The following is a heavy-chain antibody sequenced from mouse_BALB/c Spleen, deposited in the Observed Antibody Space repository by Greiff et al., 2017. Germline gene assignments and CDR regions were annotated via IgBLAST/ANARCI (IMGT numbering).Heavy chain of an antibody. CDR3: ASYDGFDY. Sequence: EVKLVESGGGLVKPGGSLKLSCAASGFTFSSYAMSWVRQTPEKRLEWVASISSGGSTYYPDSVKGRFTISRDNARNILYLQMSSLRSEDTAMYYCASYDGFDYWGQGTTLTVSS. J-gene: IGHJ2*01. CDR1: GFTFSSYA. D-gene: IGHD2-3*01. CDR2: ISSGGST. V-gene: IGHV5-6-5*01.